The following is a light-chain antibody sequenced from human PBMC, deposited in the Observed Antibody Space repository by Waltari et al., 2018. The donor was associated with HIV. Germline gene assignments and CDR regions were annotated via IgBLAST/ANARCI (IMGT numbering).Light chain of an antibody. J-gene: IGLJ2*01. V-gene: IGLV7-43*01. Sequence: QTVVTQEPSLTVSPVGTVTLPCASSTGPVTSGSSSNWFQRKPGQAPRALIHSTSSRHSWTPARFSGSLLGDRAALTLSGVQPEDEAEYYCLLYYGGAQSWLFGGGTKLTVL. CDR3: LLYYGGAQSWL. CDR2: STS. CDR1: TGPVTSGSS.